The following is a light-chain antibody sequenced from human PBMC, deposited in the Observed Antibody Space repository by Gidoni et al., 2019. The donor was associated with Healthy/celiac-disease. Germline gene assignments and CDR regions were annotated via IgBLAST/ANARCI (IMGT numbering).Light chain of an antibody. J-gene: IGKJ3*01. CDR2: AAS. Sequence: IQMTQSPSSLSASVGDRVTITCRASQGISNYLAWYQQKPGKVPKLLIYAASTLQSGVPSRFSGSGSGTDFTLTISSLQPEDVATYYCKKYNSAPPRFTFGPGTKWISN. CDR3: KKYNSAPPRFT. V-gene: IGKV1-27*01. CDR1: QGISNY.